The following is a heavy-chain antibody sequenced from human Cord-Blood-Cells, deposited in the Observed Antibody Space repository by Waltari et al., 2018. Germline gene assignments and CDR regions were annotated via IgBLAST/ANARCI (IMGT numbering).Heavy chain of an antibody. CDR1: GFPFSSYW. D-gene: IGHD1-1*01. J-gene: IGHJ1*01. CDR2: IKQDGSEK. CDR3: AGYAEYFQH. Sequence: EVQLVASGGGWVQPGGSLRLSCAAPGFPFSSYWMSWVRQAPGKGLEWVANIKQDGSEKYYVDSVKGRFTISRDNAKNSLYLQMNSLRAEDTAVYYCAGYAEYFQHWGQGTLVTVSS. V-gene: IGHV3-7*01.